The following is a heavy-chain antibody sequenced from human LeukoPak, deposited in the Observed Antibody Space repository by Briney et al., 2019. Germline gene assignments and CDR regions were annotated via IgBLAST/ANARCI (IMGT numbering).Heavy chain of an antibody. J-gene: IGHJ4*02. CDR3: ARDWGNGLLWFGELSGDHYFDY. D-gene: IGHD3-10*01. Sequence: PGGSLRLSCAASGFTFSSYSRNWVRQAPGKGLEWVSSISSSSSYIYYADSVKGRFTISRDNAKNSLYLQMNSLRAEDTAVYYCARDWGNGLLWFGELSGDHYFDYWGQGTLVTVSS. CDR2: ISSSSSYI. V-gene: IGHV3-21*01. CDR1: GFTFSSYS.